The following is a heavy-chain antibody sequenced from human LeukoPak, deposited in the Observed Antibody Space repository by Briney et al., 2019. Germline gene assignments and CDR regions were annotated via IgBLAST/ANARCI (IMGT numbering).Heavy chain of an antibody. D-gene: IGHD5/OR15-5a*01. Sequence: SETLSLTCTVSGGSISNYYWNWIRQPPGKGLELIGYIYYSGTTNYNPSLKSRVSMSVDTSKNQFSLKLNSVTAADTAVYYCARSWTIYDPMDVWGKGTTVTVSS. CDR1: GGSISNYY. CDR2: IYYSGTT. V-gene: IGHV4-59*01. CDR3: ARSWTIYDPMDV. J-gene: IGHJ6*03.